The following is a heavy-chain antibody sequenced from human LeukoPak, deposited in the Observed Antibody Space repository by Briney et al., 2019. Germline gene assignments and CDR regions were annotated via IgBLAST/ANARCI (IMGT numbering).Heavy chain of an antibody. CDR1: GFTFSSYA. D-gene: IGHD2-2*01. CDR3: ARVRAGYCTSTSCYTGMDV. J-gene: IGHJ6*02. Sequence: GGSLRLSCAASGFTFSSYAMHWVRQAPGKGLEWVALISYDGSNEYYADSVGGRFTISRDNSKFTLYMQMNSLRAEDTAVYYCARVRAGYCTSTSCYTGMDVWGQGTTVTVSS. V-gene: IGHV3-30*04. CDR2: ISYDGSNE.